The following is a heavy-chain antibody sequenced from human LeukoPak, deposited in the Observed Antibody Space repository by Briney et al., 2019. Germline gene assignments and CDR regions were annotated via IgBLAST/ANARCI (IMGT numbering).Heavy chain of an antibody. CDR2: IYSGGST. CDR1: GFTVSSNY. V-gene: IGHV3-53*01. CDR3: ARDYGDRFDY. D-gene: IGHD4-17*01. J-gene: IGHJ4*02. Sequence: GSLRLSFAASGFTVSSNYMSWVRQAPGKGLEWVSVIYSGGSTYYADSVKGRFTISRDNSKNTLYLQMNSLRAEDTAVYYCARDYGDRFDYWGQGTLVTVSS.